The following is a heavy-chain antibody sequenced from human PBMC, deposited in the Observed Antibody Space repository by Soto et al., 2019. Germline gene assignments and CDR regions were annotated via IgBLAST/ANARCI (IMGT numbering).Heavy chain of an antibody. Sequence: SETLSLTSTVSGGSISSYYWSWIRQPPGKGLEWIGYIYYSGSTNYNPSLKSRVTISVDTSKNQFSLKLSSVTAADTAVYYCARHLMGYSYGYYYYYYMDVWGKGTTVTVSS. CDR3: ARHLMGYSYGYYYYYYMDV. CDR2: IYYSGST. J-gene: IGHJ6*03. CDR1: GGSISSYY. V-gene: IGHV4-59*08. D-gene: IGHD5-18*01.